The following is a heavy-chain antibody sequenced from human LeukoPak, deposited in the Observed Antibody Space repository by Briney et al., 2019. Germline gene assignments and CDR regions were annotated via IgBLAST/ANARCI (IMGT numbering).Heavy chain of an antibody. V-gene: IGHV1-18*01. Sequence: GASVKVSCKASGYTFTSYGISWVRQAPGQGLEWMGWISAYNGNTNYAQKLQGRVTITADESTSTAYMELSSLRSEDTAVYYCARDAPGDFWSGPTYYFDYWGQGTLVTVSS. CDR3: ARDAPGDFWSGPTYYFDY. J-gene: IGHJ4*02. CDR2: ISAYNGNT. D-gene: IGHD3-3*01. CDR1: GYTFTSYG.